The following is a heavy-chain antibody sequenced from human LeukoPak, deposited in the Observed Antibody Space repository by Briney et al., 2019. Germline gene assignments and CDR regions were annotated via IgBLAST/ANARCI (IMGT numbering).Heavy chain of an antibody. CDR1: GFTFSSYA. D-gene: IGHD3-22*01. CDR2: ISGGGGST. V-gene: IGHV3-23*01. Sequence: GGSLRLSCAASGFTFSSYAMSWVRQAPGKGLEWVSAISGGGGSTYYADSVKGRFTISRDNSKNTLYLQMNSLRAEDTAVYYCAKVPYYDSSGRTLDYWGQGTLVTVS. CDR3: AKVPYYDSSGRTLDY. J-gene: IGHJ4*02.